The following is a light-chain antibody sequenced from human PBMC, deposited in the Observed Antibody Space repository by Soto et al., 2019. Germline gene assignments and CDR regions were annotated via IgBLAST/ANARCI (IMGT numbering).Light chain of an antibody. Sequence: DIQMTQSPSTLSASVGDRVTITCRASQSISSWLAWYRQKPGKAPKLLIYDASSLESGDPPRFSGSGTGTEFTLTISSLQPDDFATHYCQQDNSYRTFGQGTKVEIK. V-gene: IGKV1-5*01. J-gene: IGKJ1*01. CDR3: QQDNSYRT. CDR2: DAS. CDR1: QSISSW.